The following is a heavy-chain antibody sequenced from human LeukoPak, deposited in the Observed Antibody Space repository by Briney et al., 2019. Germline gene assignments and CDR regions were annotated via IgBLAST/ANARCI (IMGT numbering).Heavy chain of an antibody. D-gene: IGHD4-17*01. CDR1: GGSISSYY. CDR3: ARSYGNWFDP. Sequence: SETLSLTCTVSGGSISSYYWSWIRQPPGKGLEWIGYIYYSGSTNYNPSLKSRVTISVDTSKNQFSLKLSSVTAADTAVYYCARSYGNWFDPWGQGILVTVSS. V-gene: IGHV4-59*01. J-gene: IGHJ5*02. CDR2: IYYSGST.